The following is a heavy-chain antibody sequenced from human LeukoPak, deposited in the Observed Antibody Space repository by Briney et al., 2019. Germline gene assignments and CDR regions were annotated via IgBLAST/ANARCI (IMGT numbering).Heavy chain of an antibody. CDR3: ARVLWELLSPYYYYMDV. J-gene: IGHJ6*03. V-gene: IGHV4-39*07. CDR1: GGSTSSTSYY. CDR2: IYYSGST. Sequence: SETLSLTCTVSGGSTSSTSYYWGWIRQPPGKDLEWIGSIYYSGSTNYNPSLKSRVTISVDTSKNQFSLKLSSVTAADTAVYYCARVLWELLSPYYYYMDVWGKGTTVTVSS. D-gene: IGHD1-26*01.